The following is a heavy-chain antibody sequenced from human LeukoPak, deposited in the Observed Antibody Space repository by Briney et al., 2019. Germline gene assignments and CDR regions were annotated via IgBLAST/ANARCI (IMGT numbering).Heavy chain of an antibody. CDR3: ASSPPVGLYPERGSFDY. D-gene: IGHD1-14*01. CDR1: GGSISSGDYY. CDR2: IYYSGST. V-gene: IGHV4-30-4*01. J-gene: IGHJ4*02. Sequence: SETLSLTCTVSGGSISSGDYYWSWLRQPPGKGLEWIGYIYYSGSTYYNPSLKSRVTISVDTSKNQFSLKLSSVTAADTAVYYCASSPPVGLYPERGSFDYWGQGTLVTVSS.